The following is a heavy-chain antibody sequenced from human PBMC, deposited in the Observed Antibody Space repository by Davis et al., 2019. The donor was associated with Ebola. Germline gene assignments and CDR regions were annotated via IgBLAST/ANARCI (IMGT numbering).Heavy chain of an antibody. V-gene: IGHV4-59*08. J-gene: IGHJ2*01. Sequence: PSETLSLTCTVSGGSISRYYWSWIRQPPGMGREWIGYIYYSGSTNYNPSLKSRVTVSVDTSKNQFSLRLSSVTAADTAVYYCARLAWYYARGRRNWYLDLWGRGTLVTVSS. D-gene: IGHD1-7*01. CDR2: IYYSGST. CDR1: GGSISRYY. CDR3: ARLAWYYARGRRNWYLDL.